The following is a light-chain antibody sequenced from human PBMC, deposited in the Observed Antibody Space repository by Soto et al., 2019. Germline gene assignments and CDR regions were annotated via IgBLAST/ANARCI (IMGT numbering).Light chain of an antibody. V-gene: IGKV3-20*01. CDR3: QQYGSSPLT. CDR2: GAS. J-gene: IGKJ4*01. CDR1: QSVSSSY. Sequence: EIVLTQSPGTLSLSPGERATLSCRASQSVSSSYLAWYRQKPGQAPRLLIHGASSRATGIPDRFSGSGSGTDFTLTISRLEPEDFAVYYCQQYGSSPLTFGGGTKVEIK.